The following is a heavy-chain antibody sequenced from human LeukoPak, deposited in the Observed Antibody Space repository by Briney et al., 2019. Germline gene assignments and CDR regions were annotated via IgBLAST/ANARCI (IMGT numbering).Heavy chain of an antibody. V-gene: IGHV4-39*07. J-gene: IGHJ4*02. CDR1: GGSISSSSYY. CDR3: AGDGFGGSSHFDY. D-gene: IGHD6-13*01. Sequence: SETLSLTCPVSGGSISSSSYYWGWIRQPPGKGLEWIGSTYYSGSTYYNPSLKSRVTISVDTSKNQFSLKLSSVTAADTAVYYCAGDGFGGSSHFDYWGQGTLATVSS. CDR2: TYYSGST.